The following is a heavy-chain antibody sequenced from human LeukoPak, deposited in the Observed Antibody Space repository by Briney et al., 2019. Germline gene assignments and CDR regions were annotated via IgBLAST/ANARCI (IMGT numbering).Heavy chain of an antibody. Sequence: GGSLRLSCAASGFSFSSYSIHWVRQAPGKGLEWVAVISYDGSNKYYADSVKGRFTISRDNSKNTLYLQMNSLRAEDTAVYYCAKLDTAMVAYAFDIWGQGTMVTVSS. CDR2: ISYDGSNK. V-gene: IGHV3-30*18. CDR3: AKLDTAMVAYAFDI. J-gene: IGHJ3*02. D-gene: IGHD5-18*01. CDR1: GFSFSSYS.